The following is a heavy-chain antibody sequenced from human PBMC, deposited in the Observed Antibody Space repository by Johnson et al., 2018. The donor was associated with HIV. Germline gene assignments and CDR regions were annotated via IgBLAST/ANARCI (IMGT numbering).Heavy chain of an antibody. CDR3: AKDISQWLIRAFDI. Sequence: QMQLVESGGGVVQPGGSLRLSCAASGFTFSDYYMSWIRQAPGKGLEWISYISSSGATIYYADSVKGRFTISRDNSKNTLYLQMNSLRAEDTAVYYCAKDISQWLIRAFDIWGQGTMVTVSS. CDR2: ISSSGATI. J-gene: IGHJ3*02. V-gene: IGHV3-11*04. D-gene: IGHD5-12*01. CDR1: GFTFSDYY.